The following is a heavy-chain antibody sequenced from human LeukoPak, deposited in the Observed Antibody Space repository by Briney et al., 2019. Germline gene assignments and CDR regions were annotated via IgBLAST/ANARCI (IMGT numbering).Heavy chain of an antibody. CDR2: IIPILGIA. D-gene: IGHD6-19*01. Sequence: SVKVSCKASGGTFSSYAISWVRQAPGQGLEWMGRIIPILGIANYAQKFQGRVTITADKSTSTAYMELSSLRSEDTAVYYCARAVGPMAGDASDYWGQGTLVTVSS. CDR1: GGTFSSYA. J-gene: IGHJ4*02. CDR3: ARAVGPMAGDASDY. V-gene: IGHV1-69*04.